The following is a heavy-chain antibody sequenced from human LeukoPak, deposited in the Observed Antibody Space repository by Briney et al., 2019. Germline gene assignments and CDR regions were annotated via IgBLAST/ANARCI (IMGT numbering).Heavy chain of an antibody. V-gene: IGHV4-38-2*01. CDR1: GYSISSGYY. CDR2: IYHTGNT. Sequence: ASETLSLTCAVAGYSISSGYYWAWIRQPPGRGLEWIANIYHTGNTYYNPSLNSRVTMSVDTSEHQFSLRLSSVTAADTAVYYCARAGGSSSPYYYYYMDVWGKGTTVSVSS. D-gene: IGHD6-6*01. J-gene: IGHJ6*03. CDR3: ARAGGSSSPYYYYYMDV.